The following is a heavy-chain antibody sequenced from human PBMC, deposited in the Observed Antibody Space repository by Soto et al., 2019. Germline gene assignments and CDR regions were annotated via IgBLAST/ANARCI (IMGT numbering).Heavy chain of an antibody. Sequence: ASVRVSCKASGYTFTSYGISWVRQAPGQGLEWMGWISAYNGNTNYAQKLQGRVTMTTDTSTSTAYMELRSLRSDDTAVYYCATALGVPGTFGYFQHWGQGTLVRVS. D-gene: IGHD6-13*01. J-gene: IGHJ1*01. CDR2: ISAYNGNT. CDR3: ATALGVPGTFGYFQH. CDR1: GYTFTSYG. V-gene: IGHV1-18*01.